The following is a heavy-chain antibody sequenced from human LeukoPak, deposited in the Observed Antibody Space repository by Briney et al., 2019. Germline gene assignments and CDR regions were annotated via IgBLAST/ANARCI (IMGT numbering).Heavy chain of an antibody. V-gene: IGHV3-23*01. CDR1: GFTFSSYA. CDR2: FSGSGGST. J-gene: IGHJ4*02. Sequence: GSLRLSCAASGFTFSSYAMSWVRQAPGKGLEWVSAFSGSGGSTYYADSVKGRFTISRDNAKNSLYLQMNSLRAEDTAVYYCARDHRMVRGVKGSFDYWGQGTLVTVSS. CDR3: ARDHRMVRGVKGSFDY. D-gene: IGHD3-10*01.